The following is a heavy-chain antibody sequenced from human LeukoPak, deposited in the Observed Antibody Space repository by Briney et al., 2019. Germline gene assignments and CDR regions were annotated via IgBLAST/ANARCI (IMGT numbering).Heavy chain of an antibody. CDR3: ARDSQEFFQH. Sequence: GGSLRVSCAASGFTVDKYAIHWGREAPGKRREWVSLISGDGGSTYYADSMKGRFTISRDNSKNSLYLQMNSLRTEDTALYYCARDSQEFFQHWGQGTLATVSS. CDR1: GFTVDKYA. CDR2: ISGDGGST. J-gene: IGHJ1*01. V-gene: IGHV3-43*02.